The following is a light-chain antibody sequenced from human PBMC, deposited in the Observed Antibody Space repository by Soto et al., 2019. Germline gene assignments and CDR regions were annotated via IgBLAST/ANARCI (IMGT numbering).Light chain of an antibody. CDR2: DVT. CDR3: RSYASSRGV. Sequence: QSVLTQPPSASGSPGQSVTISCTGTSADIGAYKYVSWYQQYPGKAPKLVIYDVTKRPSWVTDRFSGSKSGNTASLTVSGLQPEDEADYCCRSYASSRGVFGTGTKLTVL. V-gene: IGLV2-8*01. J-gene: IGLJ1*01. CDR1: SADIGAYKY.